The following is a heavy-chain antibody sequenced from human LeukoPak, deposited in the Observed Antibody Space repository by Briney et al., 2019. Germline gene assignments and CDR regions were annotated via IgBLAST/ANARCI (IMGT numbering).Heavy chain of an antibody. CDR1: GYSISSGYY. V-gene: IGHV4-38-2*01. CDR3: ARRAYSDLYFDY. Sequence: SETLSLTCAVSGYSISSGYYWGWIRQPPGKGLEWIGSISPSGNTYYNPSLKSRISISVDTSKNQFSLTLTSVTAADTAFYYCARRAYSDLYFDYWGQGTLVTVSS. D-gene: IGHD4-11*01. J-gene: IGHJ4*02. CDR2: ISPSGNT.